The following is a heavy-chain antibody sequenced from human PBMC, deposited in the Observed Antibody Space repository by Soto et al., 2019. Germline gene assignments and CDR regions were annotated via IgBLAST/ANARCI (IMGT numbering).Heavy chain of an antibody. J-gene: IGHJ6*04. CDR3: ARSYCSSTSCRQLDV. CDR1: GGTFSSYT. D-gene: IGHD2-2*01. V-gene: IGHV1-69*02. Sequence: SVKVSCKASGGTFSSYTISWVLQAPGQGLEWMGRVIPILGIANYAQKFQGRVTITADKSTSTAYMELSSLRSEDTAVYFCARSYCSSTSCRQLDVWGKGTTVTVSS. CDR2: VIPILGIA.